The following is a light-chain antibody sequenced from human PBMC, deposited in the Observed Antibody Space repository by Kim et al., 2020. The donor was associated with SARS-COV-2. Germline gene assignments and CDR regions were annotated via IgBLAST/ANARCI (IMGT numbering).Light chain of an antibody. J-gene: IGKJ1*01. CDR1: QSIDEY. CDR2: KAS. V-gene: IGKV1-5*03. Sequence: SASVGDRVTVTCRASQSIDEYLAWYQQKPGKAPKFLIYKASILASGVPSRFSGSGSGTEFTLTIRSLQPDDFATYYCQQYKSYWTFGQGTKVDIK. CDR3: QQYKSYWT.